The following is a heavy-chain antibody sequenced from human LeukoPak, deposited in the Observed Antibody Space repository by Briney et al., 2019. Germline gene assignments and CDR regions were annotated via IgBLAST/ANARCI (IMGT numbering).Heavy chain of an antibody. V-gene: IGHV1-46*01. D-gene: IGHD6-19*01. CDR1: GYSFTSNY. CDR3: ARYYSGWYYFDY. CDR2: INPTGTST. Sequence: ASVKVSCKASGYSFTSNYMHWVRQAPGQGLEWVGLINPTGTSTTYAQKFQGRVTITADESTSTAYMELSSLRSEDTAVYYCARYYSGWYYFDYWGQGTLVTVSS. J-gene: IGHJ4*02.